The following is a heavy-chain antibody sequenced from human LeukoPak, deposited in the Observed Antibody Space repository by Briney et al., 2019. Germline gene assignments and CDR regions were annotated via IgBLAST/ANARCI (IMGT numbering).Heavy chain of an antibody. D-gene: IGHD6-13*01. CDR1: GGSISSYY. CDR2: IYYSGST. Sequence: SETLSLTCTVSGGSISSYYWSWIRQPPGKGLEWIGYIYYSGSTNYNPSLKSRVTISVDTSKNQFSLKLSSVTAADTAVYYCARDPIAAAGNYYYYYGMDVWGKGTTVTVSS. J-gene: IGHJ6*04. V-gene: IGHV4-59*01. CDR3: ARDPIAAAGNYYYYYGMDV.